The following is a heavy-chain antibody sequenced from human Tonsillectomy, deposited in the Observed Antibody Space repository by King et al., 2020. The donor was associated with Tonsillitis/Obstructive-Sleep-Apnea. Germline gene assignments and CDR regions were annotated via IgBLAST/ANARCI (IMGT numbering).Heavy chain of an antibody. V-gene: IGHV3-33*01. CDR2: IWYDGSNK. D-gene: IGHD3-22*01. CDR1: GFTFSSYG. Sequence: QLVQSGGGVVQPGRSLRLSCAASGFTFSSYGMHWVRQAPGKGLEWVAVIWYDGSNKYYADSVKGRFTISRDNSKNTLYLQMNSLRAEYTAVYYCTSLGYYYDSSGYSYWGQGTLVTVSS. J-gene: IGHJ4*02. CDR3: TSLGYYYDSSGYSY.